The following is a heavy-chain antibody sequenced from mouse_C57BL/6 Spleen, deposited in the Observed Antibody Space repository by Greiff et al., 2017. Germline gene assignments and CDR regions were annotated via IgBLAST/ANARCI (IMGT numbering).Heavy chain of an antibody. Sequence: QVQLQQPGAELVRPGSSVKLSCKASGYTFTSYWMHWVKQRPIQGLEWIGNIDPSDSETHYNQKFKDKATLTVDKSSSTAYMQLSSLTSEDSAVYYCARSRYGSHFDYWGQGTTLTVSS. J-gene: IGHJ2*01. CDR2: IDPSDSET. V-gene: IGHV1-52*01. D-gene: IGHD1-1*01. CDR1: GYTFTSYW. CDR3: ARSRYGSHFDY.